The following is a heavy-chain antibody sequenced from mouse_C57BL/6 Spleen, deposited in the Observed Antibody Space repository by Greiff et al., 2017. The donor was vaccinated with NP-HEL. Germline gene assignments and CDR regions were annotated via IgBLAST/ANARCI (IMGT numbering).Heavy chain of an antibody. CDR3: ARPLYYGSSLDY. V-gene: IGHV1-61*01. D-gene: IGHD1-1*01. CDR2: IYPSDSET. CDR1: GYTFTSYW. Sequence: QVQLQQPGAELVRPGSSVKLSCKASGYTFTSYWMDWVKQRPGQGLECIGNIYPSDSETHYNQKFKDKATLTVDKSSSTAYVQLSSLTSEDSAVYYCARPLYYGSSLDYWGQGTTLTVSS. J-gene: IGHJ2*01.